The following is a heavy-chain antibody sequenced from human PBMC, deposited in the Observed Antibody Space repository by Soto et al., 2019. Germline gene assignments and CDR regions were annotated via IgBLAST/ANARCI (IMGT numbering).Heavy chain of an antibody. CDR3: ARMKRTSTTFTNQQYYFYY. D-gene: IGHD2-2*01. V-gene: IGHV1-69*06. J-gene: IGHJ4*02. CDR2: FIPFFGTA. CDR1: GATIRSYS. Sequence: ASAKSSLHASGATIRSYSISWVRRVLGLKREWMGGFIPFFGTANYAQQFQGGVTITADKSTSTAYMEMSSLRSEDSAGYYCARMKRTSTTFTNQQYYFYYWGKGTLVTV.